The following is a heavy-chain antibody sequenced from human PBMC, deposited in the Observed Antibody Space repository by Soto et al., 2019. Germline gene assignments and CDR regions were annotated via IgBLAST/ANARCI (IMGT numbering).Heavy chain of an antibody. CDR2: ISGSGGST. J-gene: IGHJ5*02. V-gene: IGHV3-23*01. CDR3: ARDKTQGAGWFDP. CDR1: GFTFSSYA. Sequence: PGGSLRLSCAASGFTFSSYAMSWVRQAPGKGLEWVSAISGSGGSTYYAESVKGRFTISRDNVKNTVYLEMNNLRVDDTAVYYCARDKTQGAGWFDPWGRGTLVTVSS. D-gene: IGHD1-26*01.